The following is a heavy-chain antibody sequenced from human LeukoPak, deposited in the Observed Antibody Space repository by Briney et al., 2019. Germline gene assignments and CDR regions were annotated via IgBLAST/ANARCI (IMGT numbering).Heavy chain of an antibody. J-gene: IGHJ6*03. CDR2: IRNDGTNK. CDR3: AKSWSAYYHYYMDV. V-gene: IGHV3-30*02. CDR1: GFTFSTYG. Sequence: GGSLRLSCAASGFTFSTYGMLWVRQTPGKGLEWVAFIRNDGTNKNYADSVKGRFTISRDNSKNTLFLRMDSLRPDDTAIYYCAKSWSAYYHYYMDVWGKGATVTVSS. D-gene: IGHD3-3*01.